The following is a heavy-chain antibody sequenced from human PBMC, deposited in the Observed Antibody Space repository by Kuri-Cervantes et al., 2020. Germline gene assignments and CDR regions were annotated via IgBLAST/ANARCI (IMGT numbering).Heavy chain of an antibody. V-gene: IGHV1-2*02. J-gene: IGHJ4*02. D-gene: IGHD6-13*01. CDR2: INPNSGGT. CDR1: GYTFTGYY. CDR3: ARGPPAAAGTLNY. Sequence: GESLKISCAASGYTFTGYYMHWVRQAPGQGLEWMGWINPNSGGTNYAQKFQGRVTMTRNTSISTAYMELSSLRSEDTAVYYCARGPPAAAGTLNYWGRGTLVTVSS.